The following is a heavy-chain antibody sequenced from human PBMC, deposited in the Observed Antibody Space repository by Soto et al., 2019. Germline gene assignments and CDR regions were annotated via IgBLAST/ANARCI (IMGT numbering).Heavy chain of an antibody. CDR3: ARDGDYDILTGYTYYMDV. V-gene: IGHV4-59*01. CDR1: GGSISSYY. CDR2: IYYSGST. Sequence: SETLSLTCTVSGGSISSYYWSWIRQPPGKGLEWIGYIYYSGSTNYNPSLKSRVTISVDTSKNQFSLKLSSVTAADTAVYYCARDGDYDILTGYTYYMDVWGKGTTVTVS. D-gene: IGHD3-9*01. J-gene: IGHJ6*03.